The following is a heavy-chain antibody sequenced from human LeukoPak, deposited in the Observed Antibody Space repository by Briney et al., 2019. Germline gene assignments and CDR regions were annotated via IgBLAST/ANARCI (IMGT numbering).Heavy chain of an antibody. D-gene: IGHD3-3*01. J-gene: IGHJ4*02. V-gene: IGHV4-30-4*07. CDR2: IYYSGST. Sequence: SETLSLTCAVSGGSISSGGYSWSWIRQPPGKGLEWIGYIYYSGSTYYNPSLKSRVTISVDTSKNQSSLKLSSVTAADTAVYYCARHGYDFWSGYSDYWGQGTLVTVSS. CDR1: GGSISSGGYS. CDR3: ARHGYDFWSGYSDY.